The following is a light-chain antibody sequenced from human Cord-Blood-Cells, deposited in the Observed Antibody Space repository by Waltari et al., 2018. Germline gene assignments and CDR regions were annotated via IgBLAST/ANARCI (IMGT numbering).Light chain of an antibody. V-gene: IGLV2-14*01. CDR3: SSYTSSSTLV. CDR2: EVS. Sequence: QSALTQPAPVSGSPGQSITISCTGTSSDVGGYHYVSWYPQPPGKAPKLMIDEVSNRPSGVSNRFAGSKSGNTASLTISGLQAEDEADYYCSSYTSSSTLVFGGGTKLTVL. J-gene: IGLJ2*01. CDR1: SSDVGGYHY.